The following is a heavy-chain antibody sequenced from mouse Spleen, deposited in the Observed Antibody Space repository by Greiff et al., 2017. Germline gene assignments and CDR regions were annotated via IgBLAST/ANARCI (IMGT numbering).Heavy chain of an antibody. Sequence: EVKLMESGGGLVTPGGSLKLSCAASGFTFSDYGMHWVRQAPEKGLEWVAYISSGSSTIYYADTVKGRFTISRDNAKNTLFLQMTSLRSEDTAMYYCARPYGNSFAYWGQGTLVTVSA. CDR2: ISSGSSTI. J-gene: IGHJ3*01. D-gene: IGHD2-1*01. CDR3: ARPYGNSFAY. V-gene: IGHV5-17*01. CDR1: GFTFSDYG.